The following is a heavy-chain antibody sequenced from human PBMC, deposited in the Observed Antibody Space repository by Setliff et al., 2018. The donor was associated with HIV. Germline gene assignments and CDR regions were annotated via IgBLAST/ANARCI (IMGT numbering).Heavy chain of an antibody. Sequence: LTCTVSGGSISSSSYYWGWIRQPPGKGLEWIGSIFYSGITYYNPSLKSQVTISVDTSKNQFSLNLTSVTAADTAVYYCARSKTFYDFWGGYYTHGAFKIWGLGTMVTVS. CDR1: GGSISSSSYY. V-gene: IGHV4-39*01. J-gene: IGHJ3*02. CDR2: IFYSGIT. CDR3: ARSKTFYDFWGGYYTHGAFKI. D-gene: IGHD3-3*01.